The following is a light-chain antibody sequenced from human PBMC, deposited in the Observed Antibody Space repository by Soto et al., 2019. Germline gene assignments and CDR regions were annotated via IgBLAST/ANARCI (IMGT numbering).Light chain of an antibody. Sequence: DVVMTQSPLSLPVTLGQPASISCRSSQSLVSSDGNTYLSWFQQRPGQSPRRLIYKVSKWDSGVTDRFSGSGSGTDFTLKISRVEAEDVGIYYCMQGSHWPRTFGQGTKVEIK. CDR1: QSLVSSDGNTY. J-gene: IGKJ1*01. CDR2: KVS. V-gene: IGKV2D-30*01. CDR3: MQGSHWPRT.